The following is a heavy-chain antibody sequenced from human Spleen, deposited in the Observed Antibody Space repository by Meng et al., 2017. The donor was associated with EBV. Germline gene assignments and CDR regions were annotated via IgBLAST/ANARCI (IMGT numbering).Heavy chain of an antibody. D-gene: IGHD3-22*01. CDR1: GGSISSSSYS. J-gene: IGHJ5*02. Sequence: LQRQALGPGLVKPSETPSLTCTVSGGSISSSSYSWVWIRQPPGKGLEWIGTIYYSGSTSYNPSLKSRVTISVDTSKNQFSLKLSSVTAADTAVYYCATDVFDYYDSSGYYRGGWFDPWGQGTLVTVSS. CDR3: ATDVFDYYDSSGYYRGGWFDP. CDR2: IYYSGST. V-gene: IGHV4-39*07.